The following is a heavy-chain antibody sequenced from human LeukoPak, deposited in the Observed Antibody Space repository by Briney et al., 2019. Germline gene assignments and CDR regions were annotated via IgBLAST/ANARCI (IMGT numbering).Heavy chain of an antibody. CDR3: ASPAGGLGVLDAFDI. V-gene: IGHV3-74*01. Sequence: GGSLRLSCAASGFTFSSYWMHWVRQAPGKGLVWVSRINSDGSSTSYADSVKGRFTISRDNAKNTLYLQMDSLRAEDTAVYYCASPAGGLGVLDAFDIWGQGTMVTVSS. CDR2: INSDGSST. J-gene: IGHJ3*02. D-gene: IGHD3-16*01. CDR1: GFTFSSYW.